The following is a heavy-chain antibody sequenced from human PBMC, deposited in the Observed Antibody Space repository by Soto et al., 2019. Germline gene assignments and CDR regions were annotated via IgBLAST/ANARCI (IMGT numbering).Heavy chain of an antibody. CDR2: INHSGST. V-gene: IGHV4-34*01. CDR1: GGSSSGYY. D-gene: IGHD3-10*01. CDR3: ASLAHSYGSGSAVLNYYYGMDV. J-gene: IGHJ6*02. Sequence: SETLSLTCAVYGGSSSGYYWSWIRQPPGKGLEWIGEINHSGSTNYNPSLKSRVTISVDTSKNQFSLKLSSVTAADTAVYYCASLAHSYGSGSAVLNYYYGMDVWGQGTTVTVSS.